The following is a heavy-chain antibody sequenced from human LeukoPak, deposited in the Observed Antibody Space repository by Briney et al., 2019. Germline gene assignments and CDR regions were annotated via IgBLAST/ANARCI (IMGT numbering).Heavy chain of an antibody. D-gene: IGHD1-26*01. CDR3: ARGSGSYSFNLLGFDP. J-gene: IGHJ5*02. V-gene: IGHV3-48*01. Sequence: GGSLRFSCAASGFTFSSYSMNWVRQAPGKGLEWFSYISSSSSTIYYADSVRGRFTISRDNAKNSLYLQMNSLRAEDTAVYYCARGSGSYSFNLLGFDPWGQGTLVSVSS. CDR2: ISSSSSTI. CDR1: GFTFSSYS.